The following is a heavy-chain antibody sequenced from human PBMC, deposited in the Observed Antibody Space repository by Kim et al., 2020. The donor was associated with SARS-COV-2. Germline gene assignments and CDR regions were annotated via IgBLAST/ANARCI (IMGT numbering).Heavy chain of an antibody. Sequence: GGSLRLSCAASGFTFSNAWMSWVRQAPGKGLEWVGRIKSKTDGGTTDYAAPVKGRFTISRDDSKNTLYLQMNSLKTEDTAVYYCTTVLRYFDWTIIGDYYYYYGRDVWGQGTTVPVSS. J-gene: IGHJ6*02. V-gene: IGHV3-15*01. D-gene: IGHD3-9*01. CDR1: GFTFSNAW. CDR3: TTVLRYFDWTIIGDYYYYYGRDV. CDR2: IKSKTDGGTT.